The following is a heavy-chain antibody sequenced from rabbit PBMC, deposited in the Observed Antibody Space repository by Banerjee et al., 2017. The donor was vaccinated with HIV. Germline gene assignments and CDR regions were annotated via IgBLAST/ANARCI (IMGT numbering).Heavy chain of an antibody. Sequence: QSLEESGGGLVKPGASLTLTCTASGFTLSSYWMYWVRQAPGKGLEWIACIYTGSGSTYYANWAKGRFTISKTSSTTVTLQMTSLTAADTATYFCARGAGYGGYGYAKFNLWGQGTLVTVS. CDR2: IYTGSGST. D-gene: IGHD6-1*01. V-gene: IGHV1S40*01. CDR1: GFTLSSYW. CDR3: ARGAGYGGYGYAKFNL. J-gene: IGHJ4*01.